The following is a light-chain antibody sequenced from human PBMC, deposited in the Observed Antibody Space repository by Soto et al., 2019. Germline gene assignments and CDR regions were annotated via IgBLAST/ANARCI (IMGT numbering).Light chain of an antibody. V-gene: IGKV1-39*01. CDR1: QSISSC. CDR3: KQSYSTRWT. J-gene: IGKJ1*01. CDR2: AAS. Sequence: DIQMTQSPSSLSASVGDRVTITCRASQSISSCLNWYQQKPGKAPKLLIYAASSLQSGVPSRFSGSGSESDFTLTIIILHPEAFATYYCKQSYSTRWTVDQGTKVDIK.